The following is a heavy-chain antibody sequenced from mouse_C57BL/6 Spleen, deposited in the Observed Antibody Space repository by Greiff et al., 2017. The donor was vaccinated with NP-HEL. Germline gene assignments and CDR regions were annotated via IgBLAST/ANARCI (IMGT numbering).Heavy chain of an antibody. J-gene: IGHJ1*03. V-gene: IGHV1-9*01. CDR2: ILPGSGST. Sequence: QVQLKQSGAELMKPGASVKLSCKATGYTFTGYWIEWVKQRPGHGLEWIGEILPGSGSTNYNEKFKGKATFTADTSSNPAYMQLSSLTTEDSAIYYCARAPYYGSTAGYFDVWGTGTTVTVSS. CDR1: GYTFTGYW. CDR3: ARAPYYGSTAGYFDV. D-gene: IGHD1-1*01.